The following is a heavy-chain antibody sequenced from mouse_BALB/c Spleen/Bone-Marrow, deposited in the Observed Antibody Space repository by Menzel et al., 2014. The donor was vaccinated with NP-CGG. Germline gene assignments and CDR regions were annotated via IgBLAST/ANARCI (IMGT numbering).Heavy chain of an antibody. V-gene: IGHV4-1*02. Sequence: EVNVVDSGGGLVQPGGSLKVSCAASGFDFSRYWMSWVRQAPGKGLEWIGEINPDSSTINYTPSLKDKFITSRDNAKNTLYLQMSKVRSEDTALYYCAGENYYGSSYPMDYWGQGTSVTVSS. J-gene: IGHJ4*01. CDR1: GFDFSRYW. D-gene: IGHD1-1*01. CDR2: INPDSSTI. CDR3: AGENYYGSSYPMDY.